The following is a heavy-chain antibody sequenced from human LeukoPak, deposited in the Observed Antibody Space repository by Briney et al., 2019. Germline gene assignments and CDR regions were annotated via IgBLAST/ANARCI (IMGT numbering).Heavy chain of an antibody. D-gene: IGHD5-18*01. CDR2: ISAYNGNT. Sequence: GASVKVSCKASGYTSTSYGISWVRQAPGQGLEWMGWISAYNGNTNYAQKLQGRVTMTRDTSISTAYMELSRLRSDDTAVYYCARGGYSYDSVFDYWGQGTLVTFSS. V-gene: IGHV1-18*01. CDR3: ARGGYSYDSVFDY. CDR1: GYTSTSYG. J-gene: IGHJ4*02.